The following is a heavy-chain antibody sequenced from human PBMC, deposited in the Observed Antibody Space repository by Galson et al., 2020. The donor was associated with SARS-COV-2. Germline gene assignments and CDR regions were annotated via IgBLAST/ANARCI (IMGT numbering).Heavy chain of an antibody. D-gene: IGHD1-26*01. CDR3: AREREWELKVMDY. J-gene: IGHJ4*02. CDR1: GFTFSSYD. Sequence: GGSLRLSCAASGFTFSSYDMNWVRQAPGKGLEWISYISGSGGTIYYAYSVTGRLTISRDNAKNSLYLHMNSLRAEDTAVYYCAREREWELKVMDYGGKGTLVTVSS. V-gene: IGHV3-48*03. CDR2: ISGSGGTI.